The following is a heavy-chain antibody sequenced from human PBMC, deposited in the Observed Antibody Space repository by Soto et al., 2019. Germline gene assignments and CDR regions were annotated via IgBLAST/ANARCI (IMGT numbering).Heavy chain of an antibody. CDR2: ISGSNGGT. CDR3: TKLRAYGGY. V-gene: IGHV3-23*01. CDR1: GLTLSVYA. D-gene: IGHD4-17*01. J-gene: IGHJ4*02. Sequence: EVQLSESGGGLVQPGGSLRLSCEASGLTLSVYAMSWVRQSPGKGLEWVSVISGSNGGTHYADSVKGRFTISRDSSKNKLYLQMNTVRAEDTAIYYCTKLRAYGGYWGQGTLVTVSS.